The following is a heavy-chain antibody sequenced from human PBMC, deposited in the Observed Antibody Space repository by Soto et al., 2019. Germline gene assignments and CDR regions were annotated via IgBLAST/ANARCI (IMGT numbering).Heavy chain of an antibody. D-gene: IGHD5-12*01. CDR3: ARAVPRDGYNLPYYFDY. J-gene: IGHJ4*02. CDR2: INPSGGST. Sequence: ASVKVSCKASGYTFTSYYMHWVRQAPGQGLEWMGIINPSGGSTSYAQKFQGRVTMTRDTSTSTVYMELSSLRSEDTAVYYCARAVPRDGYNLPYYFDYWGQGTLVTVSS. V-gene: IGHV1-46*03. CDR1: GYTFTSYY.